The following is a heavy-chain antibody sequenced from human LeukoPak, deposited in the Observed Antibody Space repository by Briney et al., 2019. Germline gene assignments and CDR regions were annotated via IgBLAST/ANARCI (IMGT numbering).Heavy chain of an antibody. D-gene: IGHD2-21*02. CDR3: AKDHIVVVTATPNFDY. Sequence: GGSLRLSCVASGFTFNNYAMTWVRQAPGKGLEWVSAISGSGYSTYYADSVKGRFTISRDNSKNTLYLQMNSLRAEDTAVYYCAKDHIVVVTATPNFDYWGQGTLVTVSS. CDR1: GFTFNNYA. CDR2: ISGSGYST. J-gene: IGHJ4*02. V-gene: IGHV3-23*01.